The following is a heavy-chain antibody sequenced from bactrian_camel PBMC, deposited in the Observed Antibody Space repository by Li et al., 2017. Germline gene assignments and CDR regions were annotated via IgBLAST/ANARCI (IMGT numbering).Heavy chain of an antibody. J-gene: IGHJ4*01. CDR3: AAGFCFSGYVALDRRAYSY. V-gene: IGHV3S40*01. CDR2: INSGGGST. D-gene: IGHD4*01. Sequence: VQLVESGGGLVQPGGSLRLSCEASGFTFSRYGMSWVRQASGKGLEWVSGINSGGGSTYYSDSVQGRFTISQDNTKNMVYLQMNSLKPEDTALYYCAAGFCFSGYVALDRRAYSYWGQGTQVTVS. CDR1: GFTFSRYG.